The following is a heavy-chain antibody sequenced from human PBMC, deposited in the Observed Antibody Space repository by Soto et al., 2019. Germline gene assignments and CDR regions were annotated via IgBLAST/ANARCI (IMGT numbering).Heavy chain of an antibody. Sequence: QVQLVQSGAEVKKPGASVKVSCKASGYTFTSYGISWVRQAPGQGLEWMGWISAYNGNTKYSQKLQGRVTMTTDTSTSTANMELRSLRSDDTAVDYGSSWLPPEDYWGQGTLVTVSS. D-gene: IGHD6-19*01. V-gene: IGHV1-18*01. CDR1: GYTFTSYG. CDR3: SSWLPPEDY. CDR2: ISAYNGNT. J-gene: IGHJ4*02.